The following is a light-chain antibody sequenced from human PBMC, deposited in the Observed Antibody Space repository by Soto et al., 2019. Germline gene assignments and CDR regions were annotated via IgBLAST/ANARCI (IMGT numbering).Light chain of an antibody. V-gene: IGKV3-20*01. CDR3: QKYAEGTPIT. J-gene: IGKJ5*01. CDR2: GAS. Sequence: VLTQSPGTLSLSPGETAALSCRASRSLSDNHLAWYQQRPGQAPRLLISGASSRATGIPDRFSGSGSGTDFTLTISRLESDDFALYYCQKYAEGTPITVGQGTRLENK. CDR1: RSLSDNH.